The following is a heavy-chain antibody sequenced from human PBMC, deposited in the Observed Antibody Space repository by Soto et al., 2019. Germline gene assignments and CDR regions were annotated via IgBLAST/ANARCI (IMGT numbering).Heavy chain of an antibody. CDR1: GVTFSKYS. D-gene: IGHD2-2*01. V-gene: IGHV1-69*06. Sequence: SVKVSCKVSGVTFSKYSLSWVRQTPGQGLEWMGGITPFVDTSNYAQRFLGRVTITADKSTNTAFLEVSGLKSEDTALYFCASTSYCNGSSCYSRHYYGMDVWGQGTTVTVSS. J-gene: IGHJ6*02. CDR3: ASTSYCNGSSCYSRHYYGMDV. CDR2: ITPFVDTS.